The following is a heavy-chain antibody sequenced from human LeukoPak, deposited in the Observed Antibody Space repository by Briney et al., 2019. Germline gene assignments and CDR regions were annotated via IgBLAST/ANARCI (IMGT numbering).Heavy chain of an antibody. Sequence: GGSLRLSCAASGFTFSSYGMSWVRQAPGKGLEWVSAIISSGGSTYYADSVKGRSTFSRDNSKNTLYLQMNSLRAEDTAVYYCARYCRSTTCPPPYHYYGMDVWGQGTTVTVSS. J-gene: IGHJ6*02. CDR1: GFTFSSYG. D-gene: IGHD2-2*01. CDR2: IISSGGST. CDR3: ARYCRSTTCPPPYHYYGMDV. V-gene: IGHV3-23*01.